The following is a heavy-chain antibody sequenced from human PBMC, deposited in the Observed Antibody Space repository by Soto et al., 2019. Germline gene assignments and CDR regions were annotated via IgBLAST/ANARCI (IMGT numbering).Heavy chain of an antibody. V-gene: IGHV4-30-2*01. CDR1: GGAILDSTYS. J-gene: IGHJ5*02. CDR2: IYHSGST. D-gene: IGHD7-27*01. CDR3: ARVPGP. Sequence: PSETLSLTCTVSGGAILDSTYSWSWIRQPPGKGLEWIGYIYHSGSTYYTPSLKSRVTISVDRSKNQFSLKLSSVTAADTAVYYCARVPGPWGQGTLVTVSS.